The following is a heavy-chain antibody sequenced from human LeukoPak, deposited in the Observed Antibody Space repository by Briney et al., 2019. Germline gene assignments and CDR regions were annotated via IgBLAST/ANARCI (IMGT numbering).Heavy chain of an antibody. V-gene: IGHV3-30*18. CDR1: GFTFSSYG. Sequence: LPGRSLRPSCAASGFTFSSYGMHWVRQAPGKGLEWVAVISYDGSNKYYADSVKGRFTISRDNSKNTLYLQMNSLRAEDTAVYYCAKDPGYYDSSGQGYFDYWGQGTLVTVSS. CDR3: AKDPGYYDSSGQGYFDY. D-gene: IGHD3-22*01. CDR2: ISYDGSNK. J-gene: IGHJ4*02.